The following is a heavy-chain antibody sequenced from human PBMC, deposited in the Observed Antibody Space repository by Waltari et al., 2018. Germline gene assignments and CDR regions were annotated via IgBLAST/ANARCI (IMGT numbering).Heavy chain of an antibody. Sequence: QVRLQESGPGLVKPSETLSLTCTVSAASISSYYWSWIRRPPGKGLEWIAYIYFSGSTSYNPSLKSRVAISGDTSKKQFSLRLSSVTAADTAVYYCARGDTSNWFASYFDFWGQGILVSVSS. CDR2: IYFSGST. CDR3: ARGDTSNWFASYFDF. CDR1: AASISSYY. D-gene: IGHD3-10*01. J-gene: IGHJ4*02. V-gene: IGHV4-59*01.